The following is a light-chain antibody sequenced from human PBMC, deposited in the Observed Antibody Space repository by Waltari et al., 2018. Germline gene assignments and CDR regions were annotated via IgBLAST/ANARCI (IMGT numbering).Light chain of an antibody. CDR1: QSIGTS. Sequence: DILLTQSPSSLSASVGDRVTITCRAGQSIGTSLNWYQQKPGYAPNLLIYAASSLQSGVPSRFSGSGSGIEFTLTISSLQPEDFATYYCQQSYSSLPITFGQGTRLEIK. CDR2: AAS. CDR3: QQSYSSLPIT. J-gene: IGKJ5*01. V-gene: IGKV1-39*01.